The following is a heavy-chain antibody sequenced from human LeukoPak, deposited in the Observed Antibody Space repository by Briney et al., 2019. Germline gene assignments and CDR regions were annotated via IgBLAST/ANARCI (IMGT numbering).Heavy chain of an antibody. D-gene: IGHD6-25*01. CDR1: GGTFSSYA. Sequence: SVKVSCKASGGTFSSYAISWVRQAPGQGLEWMGGIIPIFGTANYAQKFQGRVTITADESTSTAYMELRSLRSDDTAVYYCARDRRPGAFHFDIWGQGTMVTVSS. CDR3: ARDRRPGAFHFDI. V-gene: IGHV1-69*01. J-gene: IGHJ3*02. CDR2: IIPIFGTA.